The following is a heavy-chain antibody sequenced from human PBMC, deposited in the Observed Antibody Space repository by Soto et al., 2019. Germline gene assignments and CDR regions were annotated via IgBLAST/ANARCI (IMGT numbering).Heavy chain of an antibody. CDR1: GFMCSDHG. CDR2: IWSDGNNK. J-gene: IGHJ6*02. CDR3: ARQLINYDILTGDYYYYYGMDV. Sequence: PGGSLRVSCGAAGFMCSDHGMHWVRQAPGKGLEWVAVIWSDGNNKYYADSVKGRFTISRDNSKNTLYLQMNSLRAEDTAVYYCARQLINYDILTGDYYYYYGMDVWGQGTTVTVSS. D-gene: IGHD3-9*01. V-gene: IGHV3-33*01.